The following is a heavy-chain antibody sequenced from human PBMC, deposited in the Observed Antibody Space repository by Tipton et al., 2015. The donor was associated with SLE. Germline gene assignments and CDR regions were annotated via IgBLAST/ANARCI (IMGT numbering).Heavy chain of an antibody. Sequence: TLSLTCTVSGGSISSYYWSWIRQPPGKGLEWIGYIFYSGSTNYNPSLKSRVTISVDTSKHQFSLKLNSVTAADTAVYYCARHMITGVEFDYWGQGTLVTVSS. J-gene: IGHJ4*02. CDR2: IFYSGST. CDR1: GGSISSYY. CDR3: ARHMITGVEFDY. V-gene: IGHV4-59*08. D-gene: IGHD3-16*01.